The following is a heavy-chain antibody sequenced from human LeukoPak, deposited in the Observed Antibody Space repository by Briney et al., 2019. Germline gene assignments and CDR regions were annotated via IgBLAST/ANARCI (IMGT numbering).Heavy chain of an antibody. Sequence: PSETLSLTCTVSGGSISSYYWSWIRQPPWKGLEWIGYIYYSGSTNYNPSLRSRVTLSIDMSKNQFSLRLSSVTAADTAVYYCARTGGDCSSGLCYYAMDVWGQGTTVTVS. V-gene: IGHV4-59*01. J-gene: IGHJ6*02. D-gene: IGHD2-21*02. CDR1: GGSISSYY. CDR3: ARTGGDCSSGLCYYAMDV. CDR2: IYYSGST.